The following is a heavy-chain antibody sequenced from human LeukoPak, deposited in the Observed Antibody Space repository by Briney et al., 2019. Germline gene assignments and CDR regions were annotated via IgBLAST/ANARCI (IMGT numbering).Heavy chain of an antibody. D-gene: IGHD6-19*01. Sequence: GGSLRLSCAASGFTLTNNAMTWVRQAPGKGLEWVSAIVGSGGSTYYADSVEGRFTISSDNSKNTLYLQMNSLRAEDTAIYYCAKSIAVAHTNWFDPWGQGTLVTVSS. CDR1: GFTLTNNA. CDR2: IVGSGGST. CDR3: AKSIAVAHTNWFDP. J-gene: IGHJ5*02. V-gene: IGHV3-23*01.